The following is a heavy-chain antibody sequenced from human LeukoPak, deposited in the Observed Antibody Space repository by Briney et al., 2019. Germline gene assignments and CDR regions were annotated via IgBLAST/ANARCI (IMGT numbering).Heavy chain of an antibody. CDR3: ATVAAAGYYFDY. D-gene: IGHD6-13*01. V-gene: IGHV1-3*03. CDR1: GYTFTSYA. Sequence: ASVKVSCKASGYTFTSYAMHWVRQAPGQRLEWMGWINAGNGNTKYSQEFQGRVTMTRDMSTSTVYMELSSLRSEDTAVYYCATVAAAGYYFDYWGQGTLVTVSS. CDR2: INAGNGNT. J-gene: IGHJ4*02.